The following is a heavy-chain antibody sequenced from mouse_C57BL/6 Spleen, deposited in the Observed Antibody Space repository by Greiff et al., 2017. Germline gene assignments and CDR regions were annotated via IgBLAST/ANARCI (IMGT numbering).Heavy chain of an antibody. CDR3: AYYGNYGRSGFDY. J-gene: IGHJ2*01. V-gene: IGHV1-55*01. D-gene: IGHD2-1*01. CDR2: IYPGSGST. CDR1: GYTFTSYW. Sequence: QVQLKQPGAELVKPGASVKMSCKASGYTFTSYWITWVKQRPGQGLEWIGDIYPGSGSTNYNEKFKSKATLTVDTSSSTAYMQLSSLTSEDSAVYYCAYYGNYGRSGFDYWGQGTTLTVSS.